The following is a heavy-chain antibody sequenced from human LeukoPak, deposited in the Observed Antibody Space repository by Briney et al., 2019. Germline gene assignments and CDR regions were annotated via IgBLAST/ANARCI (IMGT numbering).Heavy chain of an antibody. CDR1: GFTFSSYG. Sequence: GSLRLSCAASGFTFSSYGMHWVRQAPGKGLEWVAVISYDGSNKYYADSVKGRFTISRDNSKNTLYLQMNSLRAEDTAVYYCAKLYYYDSSGTDGEGAWGQGTLVTVSS. CDR3: AKLYYYDSSGTDGEGA. D-gene: IGHD3-22*01. V-gene: IGHV3-30*18. J-gene: IGHJ5*02. CDR2: ISYDGSNK.